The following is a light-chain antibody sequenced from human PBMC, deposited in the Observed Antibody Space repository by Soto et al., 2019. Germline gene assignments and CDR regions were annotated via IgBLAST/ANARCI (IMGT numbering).Light chain of an antibody. CDR1: QSLSSSY. CDR3: QLYGTSPL. J-gene: IGKJ3*01. Sequence: EIVLRQSPDSLPLSPGERATLSCRASQSLSSSYLAWYQQKPGQAPRLLIYATSTRSTDVPDRFSGSGSGTDFTLTISGLEPEDFAMYYCQLYGTSPLFGPGTKVDIK. CDR2: ATS. V-gene: IGKV3-20*01.